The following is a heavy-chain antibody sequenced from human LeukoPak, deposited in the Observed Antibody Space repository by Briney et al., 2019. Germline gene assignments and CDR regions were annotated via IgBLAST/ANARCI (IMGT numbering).Heavy chain of an antibody. CDR2: IKQDGSDK. J-gene: IGHJ5*02. D-gene: IGHD5-24*01. CDR3: ARRDGYNRAGTWFDP. CDR1: GFTFSSYW. V-gene: IGHV3-7*01. Sequence: GGSLRLSCAASGFTFSSYWMSWVRQAPGKGLEWVANIKQDGSDKYYVDSVKGRFTISRDNAKNSLYLQMNSLRAEDTAVYYCARRDGYNRAGTWFDPWGQGTLVTVSS.